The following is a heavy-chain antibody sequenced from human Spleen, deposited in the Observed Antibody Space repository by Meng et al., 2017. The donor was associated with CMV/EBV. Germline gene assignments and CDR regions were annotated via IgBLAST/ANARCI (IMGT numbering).Heavy chain of an antibody. D-gene: IGHD4-17*01. J-gene: IGHJ6*02. V-gene: IGHV3-23*01. CDR3: AKGTTGWDYYGMDV. Sequence: GGSLRLSCAASGFTFSNAWMSWVRQGPGKGLEWVSSISGSGGSTYYADSVKGRFIISRDNSKNTLYLQMNSLRADDTAVYYCAKGTTGWDYYGMDVWGQGTTVTVSS. CDR1: GFTFSNAW. CDR2: ISGSGGST.